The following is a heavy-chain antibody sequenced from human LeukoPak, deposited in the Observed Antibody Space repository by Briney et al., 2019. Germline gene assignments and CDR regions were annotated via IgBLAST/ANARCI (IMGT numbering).Heavy chain of an antibody. D-gene: IGHD3-22*01. CDR3: ARGGSGYSSVYFDY. V-gene: IGHV1-46*01. J-gene: IGHJ4*02. CDR1: GYTFTSYY. CDR2: INPSGGST. Sequence: ASVKVSCKASGYTFTSYYLHWVRQAPGQGLEWMGIINPSGGSTNYAQKFQGRVTMTRDTSTSTVYVELSSLRSANTAVYYCARGGSGYSSVYFDYWGQGTLVTVSS.